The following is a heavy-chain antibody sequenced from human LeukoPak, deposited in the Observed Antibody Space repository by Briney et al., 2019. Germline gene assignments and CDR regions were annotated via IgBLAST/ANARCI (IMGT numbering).Heavy chain of an antibody. J-gene: IGHJ3*02. CDR2: FDPEDGET. D-gene: IGHD3-22*01. CDR3: ATKNLFNYYDSSGPILFGHSLDI. Sequence: ASVKVSCKVSGYNLTELSMHWVRQAPGKGLEWLGGFDPEDGETIYAQKFQGRVTMTEDTSTDTAYMDLSSLRSEDTAVYYCATKNLFNYYDSSGPILFGHSLDIWGQGTMVTVSS. V-gene: IGHV1-24*01. CDR1: GYNLTELS.